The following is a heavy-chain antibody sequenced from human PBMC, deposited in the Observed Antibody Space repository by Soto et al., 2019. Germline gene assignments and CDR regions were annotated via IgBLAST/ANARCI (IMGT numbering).Heavy chain of an antibody. V-gene: IGHV3-48*03. CDR1: GFTFSSYE. CDR2: ISSSGRTI. D-gene: IGHD5-18*01. J-gene: IGHJ6*02. Sequence: GGSLRLSCAASGFTFSSYEMNWVRQAPGKGLEWVSYISSSGRTIYYADSVKGRFTISRDNAKNSLYLQMNSLRAEDTAVYYCAARGYSYGSSYYYYGMDVWGQGTTVTVSS. CDR3: AARGYSYGSSYYYYGMDV.